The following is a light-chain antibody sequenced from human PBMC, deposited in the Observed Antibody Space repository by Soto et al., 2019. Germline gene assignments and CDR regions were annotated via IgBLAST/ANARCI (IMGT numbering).Light chain of an antibody. CDR3: LQHNSYPRT. V-gene: IGKV1-17*01. CDR1: QGIGND. CDR2: LTY. J-gene: IGKJ1*01. Sequence: DIQMTQSPSSLSASVGDRVTITFRASQGIGNDLGWYQQKPGKAPKRLIYLTYSLQTGVPSRFSGSGSGTEFSLTISSLQPEDSATYFCLQHNSYPRTFGQGTKVEIK.